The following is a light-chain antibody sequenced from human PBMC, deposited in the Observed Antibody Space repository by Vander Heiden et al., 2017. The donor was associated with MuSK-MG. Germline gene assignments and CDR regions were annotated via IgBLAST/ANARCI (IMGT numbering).Light chain of an antibody. J-gene: IGKJ3*01. V-gene: IGKV1-39*01. Sequence: DIQMTQSPSSLSASVGDRVTITCRASQSIGTNINWYRQKPGRAPELLIYDASGLQSGVPSRFSGSGSGTDFTLTISRLQPEDFATYYCQPSYRVLLTFGHGTKVDI. CDR3: QPSYRVLLT. CDR2: DAS. CDR1: QSIGTN.